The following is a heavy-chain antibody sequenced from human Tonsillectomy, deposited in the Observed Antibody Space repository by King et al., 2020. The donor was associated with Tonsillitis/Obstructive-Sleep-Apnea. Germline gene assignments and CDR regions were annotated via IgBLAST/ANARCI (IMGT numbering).Heavy chain of an antibody. J-gene: IGHJ5*02. V-gene: IGHV2-5*02. CDR3: AHSHLNYDFWSAYYIGCFDP. Sequence: TLKESGPTLVKPTQTLTLTCTFSGFSLSTSGVGVGWIRQPPGKALEWLALIYWDDDKRYSPSLKNRLTITKDTSKNQVVLTMTNMDPVDTATHYCAHSHLNYDFWSAYYIGCFDPWGQGTLVTVSS. CDR1: GFSLSTSGVG. CDR2: IYWDDDK. D-gene: IGHD3-3*01.